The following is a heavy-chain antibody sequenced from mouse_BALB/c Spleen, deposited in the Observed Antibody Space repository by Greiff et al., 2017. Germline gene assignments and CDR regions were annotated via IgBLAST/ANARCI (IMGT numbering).Heavy chain of an antibody. CDR2: ISSGGSYT. V-gene: IGHV5-9-3*01. Sequence: DVMLVESGGGLVKPGGSLKLSCAASGFTFSSYAMSWVRQTPEKRLEWVATISSGGSYTYYPDSVKGRFTISRDNAKNTLYLQMSSLRSEDTAMYYCARQKLSTMITTSWFAYWGQGTLVTVSA. CDR3: ARQKLSTMITTSWFAY. D-gene: IGHD2-4*01. CDR1: GFTFSSYA. J-gene: IGHJ3*01.